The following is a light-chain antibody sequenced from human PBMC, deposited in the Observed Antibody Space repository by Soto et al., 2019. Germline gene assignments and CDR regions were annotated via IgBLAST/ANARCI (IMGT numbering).Light chain of an antibody. CDR2: EVA. V-gene: IGLV2-14*01. Sequence: QSALTQPASVSGSSGQSITISCTGTTSDFVSWYQQSPGQAPKLIIYEVANRPSGVSDRFSGSKSGNTASLTISGLRAEEEADYYCSSYTRRATLGFGGGTQLTVL. J-gene: IGLJ2*01. CDR3: SSYTRRATLG. CDR1: TSDF.